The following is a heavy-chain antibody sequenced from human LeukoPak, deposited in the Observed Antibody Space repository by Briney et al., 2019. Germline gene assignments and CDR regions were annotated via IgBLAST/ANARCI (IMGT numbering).Heavy chain of an antibody. CDR1: GYTFTSYD. D-gene: IGHD3-22*01. CDR2: MNPNSGNT. J-gene: IGHJ6*03. V-gene: IGHV1-8*01. CDR3: ARGTYDGSGYYYVLPYYYYYYMDV. Sequence: ASVKVSCKASGYTFTSYDINWVRQATGQGLEWMGWMNPNSGNTGYAQKLQGRVTMTRNTSISTAYMELSSLRSEDTAVYYCARGTYDGSGYYYVLPYYYYYYMDVWGKGTTVTVSS.